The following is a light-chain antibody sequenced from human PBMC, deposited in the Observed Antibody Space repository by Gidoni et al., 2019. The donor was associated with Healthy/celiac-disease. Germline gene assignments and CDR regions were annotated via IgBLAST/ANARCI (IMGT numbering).Light chain of an antibody. CDR1: QSVSISY. Sequence: EIGLTQSPGTLSLSPGERATLACRASQSVSISYLDWYQQKPGQAPSILIYGASSRATGIPDRFSGSGSGTDFTLTISRREPEDFAVYYCQQYGSSPPTFGQGTKVEIK. J-gene: IGKJ1*01. CDR2: GAS. CDR3: QQYGSSPPT. V-gene: IGKV3-20*01.